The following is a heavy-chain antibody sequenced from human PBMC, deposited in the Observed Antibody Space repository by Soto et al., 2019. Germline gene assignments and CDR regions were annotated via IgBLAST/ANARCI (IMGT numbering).Heavy chain of an antibody. V-gene: IGHV4-59*01. CDR2: IYYSGST. CDR1: GGSISSYY. J-gene: IGHJ1*01. CDR3: ARGLGGSYPFQH. D-gene: IGHD1-26*01. Sequence: SETLSLTCTVSGGSISSYYWSWIRQPPGKGLEWIGYIYYSGSTNYNPSLKSRVTISVDTSKNQFSLKLSSVTAADTAVYYCARGLGGSYPFQHWGQGTLVTVSS.